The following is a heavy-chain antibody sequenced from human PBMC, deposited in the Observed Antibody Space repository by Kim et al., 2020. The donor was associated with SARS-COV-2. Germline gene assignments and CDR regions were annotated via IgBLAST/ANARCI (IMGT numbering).Heavy chain of an antibody. Sequence: GGSLRLSCAASGFTFDDYAMHWVRQAPGKGLEWVSGISWNSGSIGYADSVKGRFTISRDNAKNSLYLQMNSLRAEDTALYYCARWDYYYYGMDVWGQGTTVTVSS. CDR3: ARWDYYYYGMDV. CDR1: GFTFDDYA. D-gene: IGHD1-26*01. J-gene: IGHJ6*02. CDR2: ISWNSGSI. V-gene: IGHV3-9*01.